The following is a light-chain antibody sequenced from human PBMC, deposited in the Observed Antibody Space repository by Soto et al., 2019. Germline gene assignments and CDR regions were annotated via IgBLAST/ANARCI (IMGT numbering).Light chain of an antibody. CDR2: GNT. J-gene: IGLJ2*01. Sequence: QLVLTQPPSVSGAPGRRVTISCTGSNSNIGAGYDVHWYQQLPGTAPKLLIYGNTNRPSGVPDRFSGSKSGTSASLAITGLLAEDEADYYCQSYDSSLSVVFGGGTQLTVL. CDR3: QSYDSSLSVV. CDR1: NSNIGAGYD. V-gene: IGLV1-40*01.